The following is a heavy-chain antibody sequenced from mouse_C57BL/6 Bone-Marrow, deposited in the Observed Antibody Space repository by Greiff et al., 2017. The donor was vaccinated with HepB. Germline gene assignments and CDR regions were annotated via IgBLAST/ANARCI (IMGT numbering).Heavy chain of an antibody. CDR1: GFTCSNYW. CDR3: TGYYYAMDY. J-gene: IGHJ4*01. CDR2: IRLQSDNYAT. Sequence: EVQRVESGGGLVQPGGSMKLSCVASGFTCSNYWMNWVRQSPEKGLEWVAQIRLQSDNYATHYAESVIWRFTILRDDSKRSVYLQMNNLRAEVTGIYYCTGYYYAMDYWGQGTSVTVSS. V-gene: IGHV6-3*01.